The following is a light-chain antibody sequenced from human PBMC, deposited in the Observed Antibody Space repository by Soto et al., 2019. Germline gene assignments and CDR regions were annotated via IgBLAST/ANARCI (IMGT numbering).Light chain of an antibody. CDR1: SSNIGSNY. CDR2: SNG. CDR3: AAWDDNLRGPV. V-gene: IGLV1-47*02. J-gene: IGLJ2*01. Sequence: QSVLTQPPSASGAPGQRVTISCSGSSSNIGSNYVYWYQQLPETAPKLLIYSNGQRPSGVPDRFSGSKSGTSASLAISGLRSEDEADYFCAAWDDNLRGPVFGGGTKLTVL.